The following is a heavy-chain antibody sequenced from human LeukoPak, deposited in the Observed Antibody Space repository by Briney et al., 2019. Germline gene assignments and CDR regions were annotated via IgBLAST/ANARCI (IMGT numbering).Heavy chain of an antibody. CDR2: ISPSGSTI. CDR3: ARPSGTALVISPLDY. D-gene: IGHD5-18*01. Sequence: PGGSLRLSCAASGFTFSSYEMNWVRQAPGKGLEWVSYISPSGSTIYYADPVKGRFTISRDNAKNSLYLQMNNLRAEDTAVYYCARPSGTALVISPLDYWGQGTLVTVSS. J-gene: IGHJ4*02. V-gene: IGHV3-48*03. CDR1: GFTFSSYE.